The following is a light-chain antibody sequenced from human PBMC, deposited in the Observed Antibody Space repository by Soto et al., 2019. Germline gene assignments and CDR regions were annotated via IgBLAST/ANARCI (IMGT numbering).Light chain of an antibody. Sequence: EIVLTQSPATLSLSPGDRATLSCGASQSIRSSYVAWYQQKAGLAPRLLIYDGSSRASGIPDRFSGSGSGTAFTLTIGRLEPGDFAVYYCQQNDNSAPLSFGGGTKVEMK. CDR2: DGS. J-gene: IGKJ4*01. V-gene: IGKV3D-20*01. CDR1: QSIRSSY. CDR3: QQNDNSAPLS.